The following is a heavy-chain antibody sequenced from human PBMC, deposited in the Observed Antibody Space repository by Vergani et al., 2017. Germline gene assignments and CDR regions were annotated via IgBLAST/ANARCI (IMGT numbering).Heavy chain of an antibody. CDR2: IYPGDSDT. Sequence: EVQLVQSGAEVKTPGESLRISCKGSGYSFTSYWISWVRQMPGKGLEWMGIIYPGDSDTRYSPSFQGQVTISADKSISTAYLQWSSLKASDTAMYYCARRGSSRIGYYYYGMDVWGQGTTVTVSS. CDR1: GYSFTSYW. CDR3: ARRGSSRIGYYYYGMDV. V-gene: IGHV5-51*01. J-gene: IGHJ6*02. D-gene: IGHD1-26*01.